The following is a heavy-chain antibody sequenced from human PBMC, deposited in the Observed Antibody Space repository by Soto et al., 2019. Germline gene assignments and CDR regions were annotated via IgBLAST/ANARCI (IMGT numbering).Heavy chain of an antibody. V-gene: IGHV3-23*01. CDR3: AKHYYGSGSYPNYYYYYGMDV. J-gene: IGHJ6*02. D-gene: IGHD3-10*01. CDR1: GFTFSSYA. CDR2: ISGSGGST. Sequence: EVQLLESGGGLVQPGGSLRLSCAASGFTFSSYAMSWVRQAPGKGLEWVSAISGSGGSTHYADSVKGRFTISRDNSKNTLYLQMNSLRAEDTAVYYCAKHYYGSGSYPNYYYYYGMDVWGQGTTVTVSS.